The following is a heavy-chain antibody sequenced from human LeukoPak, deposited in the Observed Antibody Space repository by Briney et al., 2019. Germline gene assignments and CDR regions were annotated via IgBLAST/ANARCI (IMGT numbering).Heavy chain of an antibody. CDR1: GFTFSSYG. Sequence: PGRSLRLSCAASGFTFSSYGMHWVRQAPGKGLEWVAVISYDGSNKYYADSVKGRFTISRDNSKNTLYLQMNSLRAVDTAVYYCAKDPTIFGVVMSGMDVWGQGTTVTVSS. J-gene: IGHJ6*02. CDR3: AKDPTIFGVVMSGMDV. D-gene: IGHD3-3*01. V-gene: IGHV3-30*18. CDR2: ISYDGSNK.